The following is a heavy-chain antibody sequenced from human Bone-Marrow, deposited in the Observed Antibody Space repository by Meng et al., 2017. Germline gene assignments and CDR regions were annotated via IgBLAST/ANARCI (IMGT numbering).Heavy chain of an antibody. Sequence: GESLKISCAVSGFTFSSYWMSWVRQAPGKGLEWVANIKQDGSEKYYVDSVKGRFTISRDNAKNSLYLQMNSLRAEDTAVYYCARDRGIVGATGGGMDVWGQGTAVTVSS. V-gene: IGHV3-7*01. CDR1: GFTFSSYW. CDR2: IKQDGSEK. D-gene: IGHD1-26*01. CDR3: ARDRGIVGATGGGMDV. J-gene: IGHJ6*02.